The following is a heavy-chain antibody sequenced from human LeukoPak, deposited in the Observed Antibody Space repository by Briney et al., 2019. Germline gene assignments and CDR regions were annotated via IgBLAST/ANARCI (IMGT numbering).Heavy chain of an antibody. CDR1: GFTFNNYW. CDR2: IRQDGSEK. V-gene: IGHV3-7*01. Sequence: PGGSLRLSCAASGFTFNNYWMSWVRQAPGRGLEWVANIRQDGSEKYYVDSVKGRFTISRDNAENSGYLQMNGLRAEDTAVYYCARDLERYFGWLLKRQSQKYYLDYWGRGTLVTVSS. D-gene: IGHD3-9*01. J-gene: IGHJ4*02. CDR3: ARDLERYFGWLLKRQSQKYYLDY.